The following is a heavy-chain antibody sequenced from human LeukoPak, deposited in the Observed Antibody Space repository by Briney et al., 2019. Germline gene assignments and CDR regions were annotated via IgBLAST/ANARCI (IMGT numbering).Heavy chain of an antibody. D-gene: IGHD3-10*01. CDR2: IYWDDDK. CDR3: AHSTGSRFWYYFDY. J-gene: IGHJ4*02. V-gene: IGHV2-5*02. Sequence: KQSGPTLVKPTQTLTLTSTFSGFSLSTSGVGVGWIRQPPGKALEWLALIYWDDDKRYSPSPKSRLTITKDTSKNQVVLTMTNMDPVDTATYYCAHSTGSRFWYYFDYWGQGTLVTVSS. CDR1: GFSLSTSGVG.